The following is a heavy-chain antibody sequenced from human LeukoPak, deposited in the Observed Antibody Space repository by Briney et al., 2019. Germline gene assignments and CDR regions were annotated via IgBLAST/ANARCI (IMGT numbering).Heavy chain of an antibody. CDR3: ARGGGLDV. J-gene: IGHJ6*02. V-gene: IGHV3-7*03. Sequence: GGSLRLSCAASGFTFSSYWMNWARQAPGKGLEWVASINHNGNVNYYVDSVKGRFTISRDNAKNSLYLQMSNLRAEDTAVYFCARGGGLDVWGQGATVTVSS. CDR2: INHNGNVN. D-gene: IGHD3-16*01. CDR1: GFTFSSYW.